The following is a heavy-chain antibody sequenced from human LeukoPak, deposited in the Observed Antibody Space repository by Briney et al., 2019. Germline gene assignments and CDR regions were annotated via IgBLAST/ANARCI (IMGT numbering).Heavy chain of an antibody. Sequence: SGGSLRLSCAASGFTFSSYWMSWVRQAPGKGLEWVANIKQDGSEKYYVDSVKGRFTISRDNAKNSLYLQMNSLRAEDTAVYYCARDMTTVTIPYNWFDPWGQGTLVTVSS. V-gene: IGHV3-7*01. D-gene: IGHD4-11*01. J-gene: IGHJ5*02. CDR3: ARDMTTVTIPYNWFDP. CDR2: IKQDGSEK. CDR1: GFTFSSYW.